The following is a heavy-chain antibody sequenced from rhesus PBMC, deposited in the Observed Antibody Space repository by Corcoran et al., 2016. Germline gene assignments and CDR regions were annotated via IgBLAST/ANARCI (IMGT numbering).Heavy chain of an antibody. J-gene: IGHJ4*01. CDR3: ASPIAAAVW. V-gene: IGHV3S18*01. Sequence: EVQLVASGGGLAKPVGSLLLSCAASGFRLRAYYMYWVRQAPGKGLEWVSGSSYTGGSTYYADSVKGRLTISRENAKNTLYLQMDSLRAEDTAVYYCASPIAAAVWWGQGVLVTVSS. CDR1: GFRLRAYY. CDR2: SSYTGGST. D-gene: IGHD6-25*01.